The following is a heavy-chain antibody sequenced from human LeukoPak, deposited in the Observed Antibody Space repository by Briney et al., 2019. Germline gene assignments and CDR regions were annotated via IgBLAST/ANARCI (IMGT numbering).Heavy chain of an antibody. CDR3: ARRFTYYFDY. J-gene: IGHJ4*02. CDR1: EFTFSTYG. Sequence: GGSLRLSCAASEFTFSTYGMHWVRQAPGKGLEWVAVISYDGSYKFYADSVKGRFTISRDNSKSTLYLQMNSLRAEDTALYFCARRFTYYFDYWGQGTLVTVSS. CDR2: ISYDGSYK. V-gene: IGHV3-30*03. D-gene: IGHD3-16*01.